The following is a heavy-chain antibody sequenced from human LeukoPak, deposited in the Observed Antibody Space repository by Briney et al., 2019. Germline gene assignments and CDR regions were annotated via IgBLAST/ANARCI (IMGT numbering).Heavy chain of an antibody. J-gene: IGHJ4*02. Sequence: GGSLRLSCAASGFPFSSYAMSWVRQAPGKGLEWVSAISGSGGSTYYADSVKGRFTISRDNSKNTLYLQMNSLRAEDTAVYYCAKDKRAAAGTTGDYWGQGTLVTVSS. CDR2: ISGSGGST. D-gene: IGHD6-13*01. CDR3: AKDKRAAAGTTGDY. V-gene: IGHV3-23*01. CDR1: GFPFSSYA.